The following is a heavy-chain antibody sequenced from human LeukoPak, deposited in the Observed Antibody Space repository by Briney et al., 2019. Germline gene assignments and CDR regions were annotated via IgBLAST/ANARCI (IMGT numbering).Heavy chain of an antibody. Sequence: GGSLRLSCAASGFSFSSYTMNWVSQAPGKGLEWVASISSSSSYIYYADSVKGRFTISRDNAKNSLYLQMNSLRAEDTAVYYCARDGSGDDYEPEFDYWGQGTLVTVSS. V-gene: IGHV3-21*01. CDR2: ISSSSSYI. D-gene: IGHD5-12*01. CDR1: GFSFSSYT. CDR3: ARDGSGDDYEPEFDY. J-gene: IGHJ4*02.